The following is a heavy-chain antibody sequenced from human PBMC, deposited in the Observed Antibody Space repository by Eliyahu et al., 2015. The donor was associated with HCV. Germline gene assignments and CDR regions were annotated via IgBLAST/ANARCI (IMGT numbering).Heavy chain of an antibody. J-gene: IGHJ4*02. CDR1: LCIPA. CDR3: VKEWSSWYPFDY. Sequence: LCIPALHSARQAPGKGLEYVSAISSNGGSTYYADSVKGRFTISRDNSKNTLYLQMSSLRAEDTAVYYCVKEWSSWYPFDYWGQGTLVTVSS. D-gene: IGHD6-13*01. CDR2: ISSNGGST. V-gene: IGHV3-64D*06.